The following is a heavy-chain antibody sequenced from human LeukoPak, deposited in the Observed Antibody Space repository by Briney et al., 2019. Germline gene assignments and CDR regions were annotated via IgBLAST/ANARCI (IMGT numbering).Heavy chain of an antibody. J-gene: IGHJ3*02. CDR2: ISSSSYI. Sequence: GGSLRLSCAASGFTFNTYSMNWVRQAPGKGLEWVSSISSSSYIYYADSLKGRFTISRDNAKNSLYLQMNSLRAEDTAVYYCARDSVADAFDIWGQGTMVTVSS. CDR1: GFTFNTYS. CDR3: ARDSVADAFDI. V-gene: IGHV3-21*06. D-gene: IGHD4-23*01.